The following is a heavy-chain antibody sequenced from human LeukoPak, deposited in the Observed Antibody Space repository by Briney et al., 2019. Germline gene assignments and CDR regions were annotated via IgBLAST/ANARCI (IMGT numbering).Heavy chain of an antibody. CDR1: GYTFTGYY. V-gene: IGHV1-2*02. CDR2: INPNSGGT. J-gene: IGHJ4*02. CDR3: ARDLYYDSSGQENDY. D-gene: IGHD3-22*01. Sequence: ASVKVSCKASGYTFTGYYMHWVRQAPGQGLEWMGWINPNSGGTNYAQKFQGRVTMTRDTSISTAYMELSRLRSDDTAVYYCARDLYYDSSGQENDYWGQGTLVTVSS.